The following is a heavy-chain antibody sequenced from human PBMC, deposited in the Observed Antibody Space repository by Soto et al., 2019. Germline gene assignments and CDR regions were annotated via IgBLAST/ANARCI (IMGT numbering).Heavy chain of an antibody. CDR3: ARDHVSAGYDILTGYDYYYYGMDV. J-gene: IGHJ6*02. V-gene: IGHV1-2*04. CDR1: GYTFTGYY. D-gene: IGHD3-9*01. Sequence: ASVKVSCKASGYTFTGYYMHWVRQAPGQGLEWMGWINPNSGGTNYAQKFQGWVTMTRDTSISTAYMELSRLRSDDTAVYYCARDHVSAGYDILTGYDYYYYGMDVWGQGTTVTV. CDR2: INPNSGGT.